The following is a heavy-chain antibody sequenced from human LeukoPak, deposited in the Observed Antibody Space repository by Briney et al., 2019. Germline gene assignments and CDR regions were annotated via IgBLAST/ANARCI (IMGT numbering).Heavy chain of an antibody. CDR1: GYTFTSYG. J-gene: IGHJ4*02. D-gene: IGHD1-26*01. CDR2: INPNSGGT. Sequence: ASVKVSCKASGYTFTSYGISWVRQAPGQGLEWMGWINPNSGGTNYAQKFQGRVTMTRDTSISTAYMELSRLRSEDTAVYYCAKGFHSGSYSYNNIYFDYWGQGTLVTVSS. CDR3: AKGFHSGSYSYNNIYFDY. V-gene: IGHV1-2*02.